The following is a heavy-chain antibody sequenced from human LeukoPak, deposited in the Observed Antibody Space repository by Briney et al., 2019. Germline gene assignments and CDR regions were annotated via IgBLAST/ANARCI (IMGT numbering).Heavy chain of an antibody. CDR2: INRDGSER. CDR1: GFTFSNYW. V-gene: IGHV3-7*03. J-gene: IGHJ6*02. Sequence: GGSLRLSCAAAGFTFSNYWMTWVRQAPGKGLEWVANINRDGSERYYVDSVKGRFTISRDDAKSSLYLQMNSLRAEDTAVYYCARRNAMDVWGQGTTVIVFS. CDR3: ARRNAMDV.